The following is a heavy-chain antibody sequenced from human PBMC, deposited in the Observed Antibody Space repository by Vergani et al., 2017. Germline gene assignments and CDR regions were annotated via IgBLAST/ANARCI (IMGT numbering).Heavy chain of an antibody. CDR3: ARGADCSGGSCYYYYMDV. Sequence: VQLVESGGGLVQPGRSLRLSCAASGFTFSSYAMHWVRQAPGKGLEWVAVISYDGSNKYYADSVKGRFTISRDNSKNTLYLQMNSLRAEDTAVYYCARGADCSGGSCYYYYMDVWGKGTTVTVSS. V-gene: IGHV3-30-3*01. J-gene: IGHJ6*03. D-gene: IGHD2-15*01. CDR1: GFTFSSYA. CDR2: ISYDGSNK.